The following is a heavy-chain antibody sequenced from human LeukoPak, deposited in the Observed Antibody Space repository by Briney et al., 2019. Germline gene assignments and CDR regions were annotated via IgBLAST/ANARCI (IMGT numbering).Heavy chain of an antibody. J-gene: IGHJ5*02. V-gene: IGHV4-59*01. Sequence: SETLSLTCSVSGGSISSYYWSWIRQPPGKGLEWIGYIYDSGSTNYNPSLKSRVTISVDTSKNQFSLKLSSVTAADTAVYYCARLTFGYSLGWFDPWGQGTLVTVSS. CDR3: ARLTFGYSLGWFDP. CDR1: GGSISSYY. CDR2: IYDSGST. D-gene: IGHD5-18*01.